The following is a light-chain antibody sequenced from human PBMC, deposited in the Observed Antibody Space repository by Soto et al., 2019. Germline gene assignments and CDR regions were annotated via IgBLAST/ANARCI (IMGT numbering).Light chain of an antibody. V-gene: IGKV3-20*01. Sequence: TQSPSSLSLSPGERATLSCRASQSVSSSYLAWYQQKPGQAPRLLIYGASSRATGIPDRFSGSGSGTDFTLTINRLEPEDFAVYYCQQYGSSPFTFGPGTKVDIK. CDR1: QSVSSSY. CDR3: QQYGSSPFT. CDR2: GAS. J-gene: IGKJ3*01.